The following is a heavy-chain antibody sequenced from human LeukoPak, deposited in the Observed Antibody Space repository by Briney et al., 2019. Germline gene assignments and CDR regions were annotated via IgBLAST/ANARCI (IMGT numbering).Heavy chain of an antibody. CDR2: INTNTGNP. D-gene: IGHD6-19*01. J-gene: IGHJ4*02. V-gene: IGHV7-4-1*02. Sequence: GPSVKVSCKASGYTFTSYAMNWVRQAPGQGLEWMGWINTNTGNPTYAQGFTGRFVFSLDTSVSTAYLQISSLKAEDTAVYYCARQSIAVAGTDFGIDYWGQGTLVTVSS. CDR3: ARQSIAVAGTDFGIDY. CDR1: GYTFTSYA.